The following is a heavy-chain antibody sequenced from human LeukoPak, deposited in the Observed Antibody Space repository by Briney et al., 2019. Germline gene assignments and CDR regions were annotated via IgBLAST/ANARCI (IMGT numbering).Heavy chain of an antibody. D-gene: IGHD3-3*01. J-gene: IGHJ6*02. CDR1: GYTFTGYY. V-gene: IGHV1-2*02. CDR2: INPNSGGT. Sequence: ASVKVSCKASGYTFTGYYMHWVRQAPGQGLEWMGWINPNSGGTNYAQKFQGRVTMTRDTSISTAYMELSRLRSDDTAVYYCARDEIPIFVVGPGYYYGMDVWGQGTTVTVSS. CDR3: ARDEIPIFVVGPGYYYGMDV.